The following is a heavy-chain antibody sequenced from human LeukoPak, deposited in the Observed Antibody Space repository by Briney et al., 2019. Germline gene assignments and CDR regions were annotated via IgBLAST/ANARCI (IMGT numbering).Heavy chain of an antibody. V-gene: IGHV4-31*03. CDR1: GGSIGSGDYS. Sequence: SQTLSLICIVSGGSIGSGDYSWTWIRQHPGKGLEWIGYIYNSGSTSYKPSLKSRVTISEDTSQNQFSLKLSSVTAADTAVYYCARHTRNHGMEVWGQGTTVTVSS. J-gene: IGHJ6*02. D-gene: IGHD1-14*01. CDR3: ARHTRNHGMEV. CDR2: IYNSGST.